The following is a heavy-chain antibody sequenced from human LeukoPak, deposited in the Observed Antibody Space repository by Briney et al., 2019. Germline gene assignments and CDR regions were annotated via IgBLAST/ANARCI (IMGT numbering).Heavy chain of an antibody. CDR3: ARGGTGFDY. V-gene: IGHV4-61*05. Sequence: PSETLSLTCTVSGGSISSSSYYWGWIRQPPGKGLEWIGYIYYSGSTNYNPSLKSRVTISVDTSKNQFSLKLSSVTAADTAVYYCARGGTGFDYWGQGTLVTVSS. J-gene: IGHJ4*02. CDR1: GGSISSSSYY. D-gene: IGHD1-1*01. CDR2: IYYSGST.